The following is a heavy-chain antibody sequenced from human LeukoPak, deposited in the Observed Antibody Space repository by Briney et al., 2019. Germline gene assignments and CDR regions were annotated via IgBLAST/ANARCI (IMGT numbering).Heavy chain of an antibody. D-gene: IGHD4-23*01. CDR2: MNPNSGNT. J-gene: IGHJ5*02. CDR1: DYTFTSYD. CDR3: ARSNYGGKRWFDP. V-gene: IGHV1-8*01. Sequence: ASVKVSCKASDYTFTSYDINWVRQATGQGVEWVGWMNPNSGNTGYAQKFQGRVTMTRDTSVNTAYLELSSLRSEDTAVYYCARSNYGGKRWFDPWGQGTLVTVSS.